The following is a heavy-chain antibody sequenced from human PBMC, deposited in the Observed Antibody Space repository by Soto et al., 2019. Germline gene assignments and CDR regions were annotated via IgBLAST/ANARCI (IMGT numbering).Heavy chain of an antibody. V-gene: IGHV3-9*01. CDR3: AKDHNWNTGGVLDY. D-gene: IGHD1-20*01. J-gene: IGHJ4*02. CDR2: ISWNSGSI. Sequence: EVQLVESGGGLVQPGRSLRLSCAASGFTFDDYAMHWVRQAPGKGLEWVSGISWNSGSIGYADSVKGRFTISRDNAKKSLYLQMNSLRAEDTALYYCAKDHNWNTGGVLDYWGQGTLVTVSS. CDR1: GFTFDDYA.